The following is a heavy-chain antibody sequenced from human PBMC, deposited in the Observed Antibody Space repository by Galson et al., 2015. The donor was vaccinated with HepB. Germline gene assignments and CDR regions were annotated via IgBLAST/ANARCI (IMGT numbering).Heavy chain of an antibody. D-gene: IGHD3-10*01. Sequence: SLRLSCAASGFTVSSYAMSWVRQAPGKGLEWVSAISGSGGSTYYADSVKGRFTISRDNSKNTLYLQMNSLRAEDTAVYYCAKMAGPPLWFGELFSLDYYYYMDVWGKGTTVTVSS. CDR3: AKMAGPPLWFGELFSLDYYYYMDV. V-gene: IGHV3-23*01. CDR2: ISGSGGST. CDR1: GFTVSSYA. J-gene: IGHJ6*03.